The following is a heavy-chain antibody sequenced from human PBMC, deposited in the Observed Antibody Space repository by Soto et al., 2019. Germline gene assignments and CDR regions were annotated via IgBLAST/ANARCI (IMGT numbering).Heavy chain of an antibody. CDR1: GYTFTSYG. V-gene: IGHV1-18*01. J-gene: IGHJ5*02. CDR2: ISAYNGNT. CDR3: ARDVVIAARPLEVWFDP. Sequence: GASVKVSCKASGYTFTSYGISWVRQAPGQGLEWMGWISAYNGNTNYAQKLQGRVTMTTDTSTSTAYMELRSLRSDDTAVYYCARDVVIAARPLEVWFDPWGQGTLVTVSS. D-gene: IGHD6-6*01.